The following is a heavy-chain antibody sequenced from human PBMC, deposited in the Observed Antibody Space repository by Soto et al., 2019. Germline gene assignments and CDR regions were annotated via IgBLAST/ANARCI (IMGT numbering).Heavy chain of an antibody. CDR1: GYTFTSYG. J-gene: IGHJ4*02. Sequence: GASVKVSCKASGYTFTSYGTSWVRQAPGQGLEWMGCISAYNGNTNYAQKLQGRVTMTTDTSTSTAYMELRSLRSDDTAVYYCARESSEYPPNYWGQGTLVTVSS. CDR3: ARESSEYPPNY. D-gene: IGHD2-2*01. CDR2: ISAYNGNT. V-gene: IGHV1-18*01.